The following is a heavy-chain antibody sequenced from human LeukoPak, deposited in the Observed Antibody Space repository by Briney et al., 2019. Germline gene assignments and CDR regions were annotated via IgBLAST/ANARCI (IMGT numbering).Heavy chain of an antibody. CDR1: GYTFSDYY. V-gene: IGHV1-2*02. CDR3: ATEPQSQYYYDSTWFDP. CDR2: INPNSGGT. Sequence: ASVKVSCKASGYTFSDYYIHWVRQAPGQGLECMGWINPNSGGTNYARRFQGRVTMTRDTSISTTYMELTRLTSDDTAIYYCATEPQSQYYYDSTWFDPWGQGTLVTVSS. J-gene: IGHJ5*02. D-gene: IGHD3-22*01.